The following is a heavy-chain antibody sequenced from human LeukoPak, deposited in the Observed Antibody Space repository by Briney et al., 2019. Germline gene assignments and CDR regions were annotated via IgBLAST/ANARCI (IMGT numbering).Heavy chain of an antibody. J-gene: IGHJ5*02. D-gene: IGHD6-13*01. CDR2: IYYSGST. Sequence: SETLSLTCTVSGGSISSYYWSWIRQPPGKGLEWIGYIYYSGSTNYNPSLKSRVTISVDTSKNQFSLKLSSVTAADTAVYYCASTRSSWITNWFDPWGQGTLVTVSS. V-gene: IGHV4-59*01. CDR1: GGSISSYY. CDR3: ASTRSSWITNWFDP.